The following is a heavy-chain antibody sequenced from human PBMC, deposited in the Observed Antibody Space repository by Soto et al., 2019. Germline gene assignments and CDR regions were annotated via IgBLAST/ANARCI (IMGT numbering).Heavy chain of an antibody. CDR2: ISGSGVTT. Sequence: SLRLSCAASGFTFSSYGMSWVRQAPGEGLEWVSGISGSGVTTYYADSVKGRFTISRDNSENTLYLQMYSLRAEDTAVYYCAKTGTGSSYVYYFDSWGQGTLVTVSS. D-gene: IGHD3-16*01. CDR1: GFTFSSYG. J-gene: IGHJ4*02. CDR3: AKTGTGSSYVYYFDS. V-gene: IGHV3-23*01.